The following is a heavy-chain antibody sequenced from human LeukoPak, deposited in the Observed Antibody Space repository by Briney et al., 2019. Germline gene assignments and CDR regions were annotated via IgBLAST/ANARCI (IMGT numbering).Heavy chain of an antibody. CDR1: GGSISSYY. CDR3: ARRDGDYGIDWFDP. CDR2: IYYSGST. D-gene: IGHD4-17*01. J-gene: IGHJ5*02. Sequence: SETLSLTCTVSGGSISSYYWSWIRQPPGKGLEWIGYIYYSGSTNYNPSLKSRVTISVDTSKNQFSLKLSSVTAADTAVYYCARRDGDYGIDWFDPWGQGTLVTVSS. V-gene: IGHV4-59*08.